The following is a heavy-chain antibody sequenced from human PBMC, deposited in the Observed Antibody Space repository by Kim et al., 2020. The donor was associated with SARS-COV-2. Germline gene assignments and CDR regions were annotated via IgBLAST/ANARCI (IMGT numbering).Heavy chain of an antibody. D-gene: IGHD3-3*01. V-gene: IGHV1-46*01. CDR2: PGGVST. CDR3: AGSGMDV. J-gene: IGHJ6*02. Sequence: PGGVSTSHAQNLQGRVTMTRDTSTSTVYMVLSSLRSEDTAVYYCAGSGMDVWGQGTTVTVSS.